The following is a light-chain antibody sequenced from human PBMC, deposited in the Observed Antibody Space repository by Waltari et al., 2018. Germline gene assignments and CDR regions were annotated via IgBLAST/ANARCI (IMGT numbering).Light chain of an antibody. J-gene: IGLJ1*01. Sequence: QSALTQPASVSGSPGQSITISCPGTSSDVGSYNLVPWYQQHPGKAPKLMIYEGNKRPSGVSNRFSGSKSGNTASLTISGLQAEDEADYYCCSYAGSSTFPYVFGTGTKVTVL. CDR3: CSYAGSSTFPYV. CDR1: SSDVGSYNL. CDR2: EGN. V-gene: IGLV2-23*03.